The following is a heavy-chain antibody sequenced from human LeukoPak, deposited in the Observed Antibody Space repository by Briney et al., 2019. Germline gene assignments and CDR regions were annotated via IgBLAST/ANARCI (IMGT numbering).Heavy chain of an antibody. CDR1: GFTFSSYA. J-gene: IGHJ5*02. CDR2: ISGSGGST. V-gene: IGHV3-23*01. Sequence: GGSLRLSCAASGFTFSSYAMSWVRQAPGKGLEGVSAISGSGGSTYYADSVKGRFTISRDNSKNTLYLQMNSLRAEDTAVYYCAKDRLPSVDYDYVWGSYRPNWFDPWGQGTLVTVSS. D-gene: IGHD3-16*02. CDR3: AKDRLPSVDYDYVWGSYRPNWFDP.